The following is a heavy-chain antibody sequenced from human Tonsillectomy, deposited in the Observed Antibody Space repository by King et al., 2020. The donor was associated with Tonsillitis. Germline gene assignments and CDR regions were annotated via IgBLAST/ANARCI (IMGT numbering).Heavy chain of an antibody. CDR3: ARDHGPEQTYYDFWSGYYHFDY. D-gene: IGHD3-3*01. J-gene: IGHJ4*02. V-gene: IGHV1-18*04. CDR2: ISAYNGNT. Sequence: QLVQSGAEVKKPGASVKVSCKASGYTFTSYGISWVRQAPGQGLEWMGWISAYNGNTNYAQKLQGRVTMTTDTSTSTAYIELRSLKSDNTAVYYCARDHGPEQTYYDFWSGYYHFDYWGQGTLVTVSS. CDR1: GYTFTSYG.